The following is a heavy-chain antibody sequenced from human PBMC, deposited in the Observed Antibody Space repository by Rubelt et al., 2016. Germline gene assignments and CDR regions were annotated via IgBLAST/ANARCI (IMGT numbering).Heavy chain of an antibody. Sequence: EVQLVESGGGLVQPGGSLRLSCAASGFIFTSYWLHWVRQVPGRGLVWVSVIYSGGETYYADSVKGRFTNYRDNSKNTLYLPMSSLRAEDTAGYYCALHYYPLKWGQGTQVTVSS. V-gene: IGHV3-66*01. CDR3: ALHYYPLK. CDR1: GFIFTSYW. CDR2: IYSGGET. D-gene: IGHD3-10*01. J-gene: IGHJ4*02.